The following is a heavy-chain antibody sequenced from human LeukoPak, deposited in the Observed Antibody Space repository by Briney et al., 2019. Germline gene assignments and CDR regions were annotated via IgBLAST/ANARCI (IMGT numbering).Heavy chain of an antibody. CDR2: IYYSGST. CDR1: GGSISSYY. Sequence: SETLSLTCTVSGGSISSYYWSWIRQPPGKGLEWIGYIYYSGSTNYNPSLKSRVTISIDTSKNQFSLKLSSVTAADTAVYYCARVLALPFGAFDIWGQGTMVTVSS. V-gene: IGHV4-59*01. CDR3: ARVLALPFGAFDI. J-gene: IGHJ3*02. D-gene: IGHD2/OR15-2a*01.